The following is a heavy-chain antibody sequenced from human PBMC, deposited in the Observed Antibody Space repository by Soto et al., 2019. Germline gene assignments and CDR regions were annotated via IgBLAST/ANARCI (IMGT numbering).Heavy chain of an antibody. Sequence: QPGGSLRLSCAASGFTFSSYAMHWVRQAPGKGLEWVAVISYDGSNKYYADSVKGRFTISRDNSKNTLYLQMNSLRAEGTAVYYCARDPYYDSSGYYFDYWGQGTLVTVSS. CDR2: ISYDGSNK. D-gene: IGHD3-22*01. J-gene: IGHJ4*02. CDR3: ARDPYYDSSGYYFDY. CDR1: GFTFSSYA. V-gene: IGHV3-30-3*01.